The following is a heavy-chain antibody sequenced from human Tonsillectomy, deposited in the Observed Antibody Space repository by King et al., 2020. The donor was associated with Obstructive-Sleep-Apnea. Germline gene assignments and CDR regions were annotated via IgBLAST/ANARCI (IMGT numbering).Heavy chain of an antibody. CDR1: GFTFSSYA. CDR2: ISVSGGST. D-gene: IGHD5-24*01. Sequence: VQLVESGGGLVQPGGSLRLSCAASGFTFSSYAMSWVRQAPGKGLEWVSAISVSGGSTYYADSVRGRFTISRDNSKNTLYLQMNSLRAEDTAVYYCAKEAGNKQRWLQLRGRYFDYWGQGTLVTVSS. J-gene: IGHJ4*02. CDR3: AKEAGNKQRWLQLRGRYFDY. V-gene: IGHV3-23*04.